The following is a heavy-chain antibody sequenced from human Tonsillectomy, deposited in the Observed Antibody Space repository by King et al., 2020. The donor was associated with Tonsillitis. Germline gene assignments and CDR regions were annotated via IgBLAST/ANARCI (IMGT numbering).Heavy chain of an antibody. CDR3: ARVGGSGWYGVDY. CDR2: IYYSGST. Sequence: VQLQESGPGLVKPSETLSLTCTVSGGSISSYYWSWIRQPQGKGLEWIGYIYYSGSTNYNPSLKSRVTISVDTSKNQFSLKLSSVTAADTAVYYCARVGGSGWYGVDYWGQGTLVTVSS. J-gene: IGHJ4*02. D-gene: IGHD6-19*01. CDR1: GGSISSYY. V-gene: IGHV4-59*01.